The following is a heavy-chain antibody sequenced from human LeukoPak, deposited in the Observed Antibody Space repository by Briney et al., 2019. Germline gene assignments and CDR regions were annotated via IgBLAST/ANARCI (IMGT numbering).Heavy chain of an antibody. CDR3: ARHGGFVPYFDY. CDR1: GGSISSYY. D-gene: IGHD3-16*01. Sequence: SETLSLTCTVSGGSISSYYWSWIRQPPGKGLEWIGYIYFSGSTNYNPSLKSRVTISVDSSKNQFSLKLSSVTAADTAVYYCARHGGFVPYFDYWGQGTLVTVSS. CDR2: IYFSGST. V-gene: IGHV4-59*08. J-gene: IGHJ4*02.